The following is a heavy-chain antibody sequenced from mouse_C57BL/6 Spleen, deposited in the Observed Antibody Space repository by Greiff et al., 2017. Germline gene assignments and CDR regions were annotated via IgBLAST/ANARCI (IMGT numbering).Heavy chain of an antibody. J-gene: IGHJ4*01. V-gene: IGHV5-17*01. D-gene: IGHD1-1*01. Sequence: EVQLVESGGGLVKPGGSLKLSCAASGYTFSDYGMHWVRQAPEKGLEWVAYISSGSSTIYYADTVKGRFTISRDNAKNTLFLQLTSLRSEDTAMYYCARALVYGSSYEEAMDDGGQGTSVTVSS. CDR3: ARALVYGSSYEEAMDD. CDR1: GYTFSDYG. CDR2: ISSGSSTI.